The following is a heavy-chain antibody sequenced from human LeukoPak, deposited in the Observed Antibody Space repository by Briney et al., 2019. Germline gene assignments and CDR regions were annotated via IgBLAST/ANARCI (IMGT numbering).Heavy chain of an antibody. Sequence: SQNLSLTCTVSAGSISCGGYYWSWIRQHPGKGLESIGYIYYSGSTYYNPSLKSRVTISVDTSKNQFSLKLSSVTAADTAVYYCARVLAGYFDYWGQGTLVTVSS. CDR1: AGSISCGGYY. V-gene: IGHV4-31*03. CDR2: IYYSGST. D-gene: IGHD6-19*01. CDR3: ARVLAGYFDY. J-gene: IGHJ4*02.